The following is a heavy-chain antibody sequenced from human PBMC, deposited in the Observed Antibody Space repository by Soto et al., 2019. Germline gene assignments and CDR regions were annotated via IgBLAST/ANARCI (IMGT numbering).Heavy chain of an antibody. V-gene: IGHV3-23*01. D-gene: IGHD2-15*01. CDR2: ISGSGDNT. Sequence: PGGSLRLSCAGSGFTFNNYAMNWVRQAPGKGLEWVSGISGSGDNTYYADSVRGRFTISRDNSKNTLYLQMNSLRAEDTALYYCATYATRCSGGGCYDYYNFDVWGQGTTVTVSS. CDR1: GFTFNNYA. J-gene: IGHJ6*02. CDR3: ATYATRCSGGGCYDYYNFDV.